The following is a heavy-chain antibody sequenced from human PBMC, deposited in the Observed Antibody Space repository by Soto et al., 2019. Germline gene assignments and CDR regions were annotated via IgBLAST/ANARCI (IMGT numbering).Heavy chain of an antibody. CDR2: ISYDGSNN. CDR3: AKESRAARPIGYYYGMDV. CDR1: GFTFSSYG. V-gene: IGHV3-30*18. D-gene: IGHD6-6*01. Sequence: QVQLVESGGGVVQPGRSLRLSCAASGFTFSSYGMHWVRQAPGKGLEWVAVISYDGSNNYYADSVKGRFTISRDNSKTTLYLQMNSLRAEDTAVYYCAKESRAARPIGYYYGMDVWGQGTTVTVSS. J-gene: IGHJ6*02.